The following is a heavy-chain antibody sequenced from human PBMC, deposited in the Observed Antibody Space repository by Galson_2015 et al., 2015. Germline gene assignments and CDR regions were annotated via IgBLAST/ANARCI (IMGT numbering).Heavy chain of an antibody. V-gene: IGHV3-69-1*01. CDR1: GFTFSSYP. J-gene: IGHJ4*02. Sequence: SLRLSCAASGFTFSSYPMNWVRQAPGKGLEWVSSISGSYTIYYADSVKGRFTISRDNAKNSLYLQMNSLRDEDTAVYYCARRSSGNSFDYWGRGTLVTVSS. D-gene: IGHD1-26*01. CDR3: ARRSSGNSFDY. CDR2: ISGSYTI.